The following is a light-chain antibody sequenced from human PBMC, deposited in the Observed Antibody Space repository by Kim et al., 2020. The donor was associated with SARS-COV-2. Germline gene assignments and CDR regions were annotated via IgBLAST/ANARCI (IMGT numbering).Light chain of an antibody. CDR3: QQYYSTPYT. Sequence: DIVMIQSPDSLAVSLGERATINCKSSQSVLYRSNNMNYLAWYQQKPGQPPKLLIYWTSTRESGVPDRFSGSGSGTDFTLTISSLQTEDVAVYYCQQYYSTPYTFGQGTKLEI. J-gene: IGKJ2*01. CDR2: WTS. CDR1: QSVLYRSNNMNY. V-gene: IGKV4-1*01.